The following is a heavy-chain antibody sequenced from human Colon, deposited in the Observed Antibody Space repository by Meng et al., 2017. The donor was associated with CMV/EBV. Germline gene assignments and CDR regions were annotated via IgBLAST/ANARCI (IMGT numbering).Heavy chain of an antibody. D-gene: IGHD1/OR15-1a*01. CDR2: IYPDGRP. CDR1: GFTVNTYF. V-gene: IGHV3-53*01. Sequence: EIQLVESGVGLFQPGGSLRLSCAASGFTVNTYFMSWVRQAPGKGLEWVSIIYPDGRPFYADSVQGRFTISTDNSKNTLYLQMNSLRAEDTATYYCAKDEVPNNIDYWGQGTLVTVSS. J-gene: IGHJ4*02. CDR3: AKDEVPNNIDY.